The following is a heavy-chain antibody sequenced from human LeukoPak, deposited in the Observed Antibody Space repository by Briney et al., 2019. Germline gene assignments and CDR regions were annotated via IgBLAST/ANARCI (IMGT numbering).Heavy chain of an antibody. CDR1: GFTFSRYW. J-gene: IGHJ4*02. CDR2: IKVDGSDK. Sequence: PGGSLRLSCAASGFTFSRYWMTWVRQAPGKGLEWVANIKVDGSDKYYVDSVKGRFTISRDNAKNSLYLQMNSLRAEDTAVYYCARDGYMIVDYWGQGTLVTVSS. D-gene: IGHD5-12*01. CDR3: ARDGYMIVDY. V-gene: IGHV3-7*01.